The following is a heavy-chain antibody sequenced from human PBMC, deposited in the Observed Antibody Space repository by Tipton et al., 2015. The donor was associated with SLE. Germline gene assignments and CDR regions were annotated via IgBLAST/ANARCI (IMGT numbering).Heavy chain of an antibody. Sequence: TLSLTCKVSGYSISSGYYWGWIRQSPGKGLEWIGSIHERGSTFYNPSLQSRVTLSVDTSKNQFSLKLTSVTAADTAVYYCARGGFDWGFPYFDYWGQGSLVTVSS. D-gene: IGHD3-9*01. CDR3: ARGGFDWGFPYFDY. CDR2: IHERGST. J-gene: IGHJ4*02. V-gene: IGHV4-38-2*02. CDR1: GYSISSGYY.